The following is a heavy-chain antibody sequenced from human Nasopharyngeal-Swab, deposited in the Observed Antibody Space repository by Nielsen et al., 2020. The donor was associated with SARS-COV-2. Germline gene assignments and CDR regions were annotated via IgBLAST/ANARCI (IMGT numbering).Heavy chain of an antibody. J-gene: IGHJ2*01. CDR3: ARLGYSGWYFDL. CDR2: VKQDGSAI. CDR1: GFTFSSYW. Sequence: GGSLRLSCAASGFTFSSYWMNWVRLTPMKRLEWVATVKQDGSAIYHVDSLKGRFTISRDNAKNSLYLQMNSLRAEDTAVYYCARLGYSGWYFDLWGRGTLVTVSS. D-gene: IGHD6-13*01. V-gene: IGHV3-7*04.